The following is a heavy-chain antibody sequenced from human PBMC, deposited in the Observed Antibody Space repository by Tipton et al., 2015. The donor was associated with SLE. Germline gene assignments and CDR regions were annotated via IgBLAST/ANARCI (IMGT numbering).Heavy chain of an antibody. CDR1: GGSFSGYY. CDR2: IYYSGST. Sequence: GLVKPSETLPLTCTVSGGSFSGYYWSWIRQSPGKGLEWIGYIYYSGSTNYNPSLKSRVTMSVDMSKNQFSLRLTSVTAADTAVYYCARTLGAIAHTVYDAFDIWGQGKMVTVSS. CDR3: ARTLGAIAHTVYDAFDI. J-gene: IGHJ3*02. V-gene: IGHV4-59*01. D-gene: IGHD1-26*01.